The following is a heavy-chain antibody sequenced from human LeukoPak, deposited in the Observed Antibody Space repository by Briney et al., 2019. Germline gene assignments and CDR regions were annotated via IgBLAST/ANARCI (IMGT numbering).Heavy chain of an antibody. CDR1: GFMFSSYA. V-gene: IGHV3-30-3*01. Sequence: GRSLRLSCAASGFMFSSYALQWVRQAPGKGLEWVAVISYDGSNKYYADSVRGRFTISRDNSKNTLYLQMNSLRAEDTAVYYCARDGGYCSSTSCQIDYWGQGTLVTVSS. CDR2: ISYDGSNK. D-gene: IGHD2-2*01. CDR3: ARDGGYCSSTSCQIDY. J-gene: IGHJ4*02.